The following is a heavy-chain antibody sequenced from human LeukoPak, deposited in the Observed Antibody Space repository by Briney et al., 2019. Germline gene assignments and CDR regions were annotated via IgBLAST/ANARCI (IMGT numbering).Heavy chain of an antibody. V-gene: IGHV1-18*01. CDR3: TRFLGNGWFDP. D-gene: IGHD2-8*01. Sequence: ASVKVSCKASGFTFTTYGLSWVRHAPGQGLEWMAWISADNGNTHYAQSFQGRLTVTTDTSTSTGYMELRDLRSDDTAIYYCTRFLGNGWFDPWGQGTVVTASP. CDR1: GFTFTTYG. CDR2: ISADNGNT. J-gene: IGHJ5*02.